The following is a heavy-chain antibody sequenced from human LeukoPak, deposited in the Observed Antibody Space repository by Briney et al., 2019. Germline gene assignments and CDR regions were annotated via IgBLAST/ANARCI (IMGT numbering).Heavy chain of an antibody. Sequence: SETLSLTCAVHGGSFSGYYWSWIRQPPGKGLEWIGSIYYSGSTYYNPSLKSRVTISVDTSKNQFSLKLSSVTAADTAVYYCARHGPRYMNYLDYWGQGTLVTVSS. D-gene: IGHD1-14*01. V-gene: IGHV4-34*01. CDR1: GGSFSGYY. J-gene: IGHJ4*02. CDR2: IYYSGST. CDR3: ARHGPRYMNYLDY.